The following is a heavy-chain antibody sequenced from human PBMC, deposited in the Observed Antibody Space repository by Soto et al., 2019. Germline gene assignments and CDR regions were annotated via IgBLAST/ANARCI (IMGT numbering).Heavy chain of an antibody. Sequence: GASVKVSCKASGYTFTGYYMHWVRQAPGQGLEWMGWINPNSGDTNYAQKFQGRVTMTRDTSISTAYMELSRLRSDDTAVYYCARDQGSGYYPYYYYYGMDVWGQGTTVTVSS. CDR2: INPNSGDT. J-gene: IGHJ6*02. CDR3: ARDQGSGYYPYYYYYGMDV. V-gene: IGHV1-2*02. D-gene: IGHD3-3*01. CDR1: GYTFTGYY.